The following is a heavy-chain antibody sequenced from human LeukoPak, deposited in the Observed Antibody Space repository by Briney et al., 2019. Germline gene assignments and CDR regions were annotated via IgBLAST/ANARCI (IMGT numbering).Heavy chain of an antibody. D-gene: IGHD6-19*01. CDR1: GGSISSGDYY. Sequence: PSQTLSLTCTVSGGSISSGDYYWSWIRQPPGKGLEWIGYIYYSGSTYYNPSLKSRVTISVDTSKNQFSLRLSSVTAADTAVYYCARHGDSSGWPYNWFDPWGQGTLVTVSS. J-gene: IGHJ5*02. CDR2: IYYSGST. V-gene: IGHV4-30-4*01. CDR3: ARHGDSSGWPYNWFDP.